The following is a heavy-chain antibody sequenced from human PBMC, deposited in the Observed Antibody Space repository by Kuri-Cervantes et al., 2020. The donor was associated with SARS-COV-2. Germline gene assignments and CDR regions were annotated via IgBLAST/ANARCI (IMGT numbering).Heavy chain of an antibody. J-gene: IGHJ6*03. CDR2: IYWNDDK. V-gene: IGHV2-5*01. Sequence: SGPTLVKPTQTLTLTCTFSGFSLSTSGVGVGWIRQPPGKALEWLALIYWNDDKRYSPSLKSRLTITKDTSKNQVVLTMTNMDPVDTATYYCAHTLGLCSTSCYPIMDVWGKGTTVTVSS. CDR1: GFSLSTSGVG. CDR3: AHTLGLCSTSCYPIMDV. D-gene: IGHD2-2*01.